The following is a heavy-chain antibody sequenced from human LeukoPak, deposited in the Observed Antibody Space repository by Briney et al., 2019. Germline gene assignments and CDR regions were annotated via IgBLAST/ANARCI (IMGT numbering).Heavy chain of an antibody. J-gene: IGHJ4*02. D-gene: IGHD4-17*01. Sequence: GGSLRLSCAASGFTFSSYAMHWVRQAPGKGLEWVAVISYDGSNKYYADSVKGRFTISRDNSKNTLYLQMNSLRAEDTAVYYCARLGARQMLEYWGQGTLVTVSS. V-gene: IGHV3-30-3*01. CDR2: ISYDGSNK. CDR3: ARLGARQMLEY. CDR1: GFTFSSYA.